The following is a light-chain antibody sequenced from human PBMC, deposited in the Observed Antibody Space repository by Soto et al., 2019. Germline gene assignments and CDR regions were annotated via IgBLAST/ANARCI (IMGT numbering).Light chain of an antibody. CDR2: EVS. V-gene: IGLV2-8*01. CDR3: CSYAGSSTYV. J-gene: IGLJ1*01. CDR1: SSDVGGYNY. Sequence: QSALTQPPSASGSPGQSVTISCTGTSSDVGGYNYVSWYQQRPGKAPKLMIYEVSKRPAGVPDRFSGSKSGNTASLTVSGLQAEDEADYYCCSYAGSSTYVFGTGTKVTVL.